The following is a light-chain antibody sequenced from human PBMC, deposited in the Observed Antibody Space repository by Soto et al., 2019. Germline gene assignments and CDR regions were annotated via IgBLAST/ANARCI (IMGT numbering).Light chain of an antibody. V-gene: IGKV1-5*03. CDR3: KQSYSTPPT. J-gene: IGKJ1*01. CDR2: KAY. CDR1: QTISSW. Sequence: DIQMTQSPSTLSGSVGDRVTITCRASQTISSWLAWYQQKPGKAPKLLIYKAYTLKSGVQSRFSGSGSGTDFTLTIRSLQPEDFATYYCKQSYSTPPTFGQGTKVDIK.